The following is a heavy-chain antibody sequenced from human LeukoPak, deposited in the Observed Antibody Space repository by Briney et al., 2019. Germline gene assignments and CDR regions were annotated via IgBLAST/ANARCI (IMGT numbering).Heavy chain of an antibody. CDR1: GFTFSSYA. D-gene: IGHD6-13*01. CDR3: TTEVAAAGQFDY. J-gene: IGHJ4*02. V-gene: IGHV3-15*01. Sequence: GGSLRLSCAASGFTFSSYAMSWVRQAPGKGLEWVGRIKSKTDGGTTDYAAPVKGRFTISRDDSKNTPYLQMNSLKTEDTAVYYCTTEVAAAGQFDYWGQGTLVTVSS. CDR2: IKSKTDGGTT.